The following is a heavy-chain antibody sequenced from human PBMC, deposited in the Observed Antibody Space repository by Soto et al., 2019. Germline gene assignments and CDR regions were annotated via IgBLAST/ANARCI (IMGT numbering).Heavy chain of an antibody. J-gene: IGHJ4*02. CDR2: IYYSGST. CDR1: GGSISSYY. CDR3: ARGYSSGWHFDF. V-gene: IGHV4-59*01. Sequence: PSETLPLTCTVSGGSISSYYWSWIRQPPGKGLEWIGFIYYSGSTNYNPSLKSRVTISVDTSKNQFSLKLSSVTAADTAVYYCARGYSSGWHFDFWGEGTLVTVST. D-gene: IGHD6-19*01.